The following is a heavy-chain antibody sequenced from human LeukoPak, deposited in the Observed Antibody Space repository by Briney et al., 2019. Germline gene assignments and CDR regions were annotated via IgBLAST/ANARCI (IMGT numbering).Heavy chain of an antibody. V-gene: IGHV3-30*02. D-gene: IGHD6-6*01. CDR2: IRYDGNNE. Sequence: GGSLRLSCAASGFTFSSNGMHWVRQAPGKGLEWVAFIRYDGNNEKYADSVKGRFTISRDNSKNTLSLQMNSLRAEDTAVYFCAKDWGSSSLYLVNGGQGTLVTVSS. CDR1: GFTFSSNG. CDR3: AKDWGSSSLYLVN. J-gene: IGHJ4*02.